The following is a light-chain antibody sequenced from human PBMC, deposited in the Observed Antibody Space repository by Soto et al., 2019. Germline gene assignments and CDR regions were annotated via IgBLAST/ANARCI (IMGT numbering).Light chain of an antibody. CDR3: CSYAGTTTWV. V-gene: IGLV2-23*02. Sequence: ALTQPASVSGSPGQSITISCTGTSSDVGSHNFVSWYQQRPGKAPKLMIFEVTKRPSGVSSRFSASKSGNTASLTISGVQAEDEADYYCCSYAGTTTWVFGGGTKLTVL. J-gene: IGLJ3*02. CDR1: SSDVGSHNF. CDR2: EVT.